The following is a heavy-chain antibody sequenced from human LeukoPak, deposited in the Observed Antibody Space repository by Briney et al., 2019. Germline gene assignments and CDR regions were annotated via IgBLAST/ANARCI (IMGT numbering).Heavy chain of an antibody. Sequence: GGSLRLSCAASGFTFANYAIHWVRESPGKGLEWVSLISGDGGSTFYADSVKCRFTISRDYSKNSLYLQMHSLRTEDTALYYCAKDIAVAGHAHWGQGTLVTVSS. CDR3: AKDIAVAGHAH. D-gene: IGHD6-19*01. V-gene: IGHV3-43*02. CDR1: GFTFANYA. CDR2: ISGDGGST. J-gene: IGHJ4*02.